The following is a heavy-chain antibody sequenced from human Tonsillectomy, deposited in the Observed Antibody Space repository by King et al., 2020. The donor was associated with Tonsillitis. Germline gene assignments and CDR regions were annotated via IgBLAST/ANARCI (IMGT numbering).Heavy chain of an antibody. CDR1: GFTFSSYW. CDR3: ASLTMVRGVTVFDY. Sequence: EVQLVESGEDLVQPGGSLRLSCAASGFTFSSYWMHWVRQAPGKGLVWVSRINSDGSNTSYADSVKGRFTISRDNAKNTLYLQMTSLRAEDTAVYYCASLTMVRGVTVFDYWGQGTLVTVSS. D-gene: IGHD3-10*01. J-gene: IGHJ4*02. V-gene: IGHV3-74*01. CDR2: INSDGSNT.